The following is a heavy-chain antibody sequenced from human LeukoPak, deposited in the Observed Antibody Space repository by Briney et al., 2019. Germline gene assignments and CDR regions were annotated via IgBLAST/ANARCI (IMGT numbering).Heavy chain of an antibody. CDR2: IYTSGST. CDR3: ARVNLRHFDY. J-gene: IGHJ4*02. V-gene: IGHV4-61*02. Sequence: PSETLSLTCTVSGNSISSGDNYWSWIRQPAGKGLEWIGRIYTSGSTNYNASLKSRVTILVDKSKNQFSLKLSSVTAADTAVYYCARVNLRHFDYWGQGTLVTVSS. CDR1: GNSISSGDNY.